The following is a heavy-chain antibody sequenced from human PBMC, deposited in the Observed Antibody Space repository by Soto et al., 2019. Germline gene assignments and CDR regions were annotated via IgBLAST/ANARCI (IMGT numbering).Heavy chain of an antibody. Sequence: GASVKVSCKASGGTFSSYTISWVRQAPGQGLEWIGRIIPILGIANYAQKFQGRVTITADKSTSTAYMELSSLRSEDTAVYYCARVLDGYSFYYYCYSMDVWRQGTTVTGSS. CDR2: IIPILGIA. V-gene: IGHV1-69*02. CDR3: ARVLDGYSFYYYCYSMDV. CDR1: GGTFSSYT. J-gene: IGHJ6*02. D-gene: IGHD3-3*01.